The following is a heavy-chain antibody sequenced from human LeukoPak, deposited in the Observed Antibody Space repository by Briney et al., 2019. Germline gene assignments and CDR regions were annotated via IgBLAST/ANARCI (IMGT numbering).Heavy chain of an antibody. CDR3: ARESLPGDDILTGYYRAAPVDY. D-gene: IGHD3-9*01. J-gene: IGHJ4*02. CDR2: ISGSGGST. V-gene: IGHV3-23*01. Sequence: PGGSLRLSCAASGFTFSSYAMSWVRQAPGKGLEWVSAISGSGGSTYYADSVKGRFTISRDNSKNTLYLQMNSLRAEDTAVYYCARESLPGDDILTGYYRAAPVDYWGQGTLVTVSS. CDR1: GFTFSSYA.